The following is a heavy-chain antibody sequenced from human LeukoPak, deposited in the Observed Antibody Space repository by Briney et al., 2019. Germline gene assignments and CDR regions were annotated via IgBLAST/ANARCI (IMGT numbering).Heavy chain of an antibody. CDR3: AKDRSYGDYLDY. Sequence: PGGSLRLSCAASGFTFSSYDMHWVRQAPGKGLEWVAVISYDGSNKYYADSVKGRFTISRDNSKNTLYLQMNSLRAEDTAVYYCAKDRSYGDYLDYWGQGTLVTVSS. D-gene: IGHD4-17*01. V-gene: IGHV3-30*18. CDR2: ISYDGSNK. CDR1: GFTFSSYD. J-gene: IGHJ4*02.